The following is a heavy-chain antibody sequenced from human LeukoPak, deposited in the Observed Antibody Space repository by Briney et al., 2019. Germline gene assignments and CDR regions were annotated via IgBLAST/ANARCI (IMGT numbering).Heavy chain of an antibody. D-gene: IGHD6-19*01. CDR1: GYTFTGYY. Sequence: ASVKVSCKASGYTFTGYYIHWVRQAPGQGLEWMGWINPNSGGTNYAQKFQGRVTMTRDTSISTAYMELSRLRSDDTAVYYCARVEGYSSGWYRDPIDYWGQGTLVTVSS. CDR3: ARVEGYSSGWYRDPIDY. J-gene: IGHJ4*02. CDR2: INPNSGGT. V-gene: IGHV1-2*02.